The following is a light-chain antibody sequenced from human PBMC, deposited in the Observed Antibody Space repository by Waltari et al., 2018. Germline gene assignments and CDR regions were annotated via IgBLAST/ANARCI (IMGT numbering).Light chain of an antibody. V-gene: IGKV3-20*01. CDR1: QSVYSTY. Sequence: IVLTQSPGTLSLSPGDRATLSCRASQSVYSTYLAWYQQKPGRSPRLLIYETSSRATGIPDRFSGSGSGTDFTLTISRLEPEEFAGYFCQQDDKPPWTFGQGTKVEMK. J-gene: IGKJ1*01. CDR3: QQDDKPPWT. CDR2: ETS.